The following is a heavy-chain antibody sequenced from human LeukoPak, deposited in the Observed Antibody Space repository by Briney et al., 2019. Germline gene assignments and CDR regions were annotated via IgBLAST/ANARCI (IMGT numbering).Heavy chain of an antibody. J-gene: IGHJ4*02. CDR1: GYTFTGYY. CDR3: ARDRPTSSSPDY. Sequence: GASVKVSCMASGYTFTGYYIHWVRQAPGQGLEWMGWINPNSGGTNYAQKFQGRVTMTRDTSISTAYMELSRLRSDDTAVYYCARDRPTSSSPDYWGQGTLVTVSS. V-gene: IGHV1-2*02. D-gene: IGHD6-13*01. CDR2: INPNSGGT.